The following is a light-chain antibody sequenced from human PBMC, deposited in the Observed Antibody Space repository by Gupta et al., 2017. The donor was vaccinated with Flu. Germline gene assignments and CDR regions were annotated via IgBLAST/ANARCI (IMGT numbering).Light chain of an antibody. V-gene: IGKV4-1*01. CDR1: QSVLYSSNHKNY. CDR3: QQYNSTPVT. Sequence: DIVMTQSPDSLAVSLGERATINCKSSQSVLYSSNHKNYLAWYQQKPGQPPKLLIYWASTRESGVPDRFSGSGSGTDFTLTISSLQAEDLAIYYCQQYNSTPVTFGQGTKVEIK. J-gene: IGKJ1*01. CDR2: WAS.